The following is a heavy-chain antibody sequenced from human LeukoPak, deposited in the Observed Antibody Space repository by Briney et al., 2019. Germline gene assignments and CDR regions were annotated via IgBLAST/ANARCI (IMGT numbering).Heavy chain of an antibody. CDR2: IYYSGST. J-gene: IGHJ4*02. CDR1: GDSMSSYY. Sequence: SETLSLTCSVSGDSMSSYYWSWTREPPGEGLEGIGYIYYSGSTNYNPALKSRVTISVDTSKNQFSLRLSSVTAADTAVYYCARVTGYIVEDYFDYWGQGTLVTVPS. CDR3: ARVTGYIVEDYFDY. V-gene: IGHV4-59*01. D-gene: IGHD3-22*01.